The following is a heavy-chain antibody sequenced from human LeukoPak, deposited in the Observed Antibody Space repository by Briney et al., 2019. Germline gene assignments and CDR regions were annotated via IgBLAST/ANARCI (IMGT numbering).Heavy chain of an antibody. V-gene: IGHV1-8*03. D-gene: IGHD1-26*01. J-gene: IGHJ3*02. CDR1: GYTFTSYD. Sequence: WASVKVSCKASGYTFTSYDINWVRQATGQGLEWMGWMNPNSGNTGYAQKFQGRVTITRNTSISTAYMELNSLRSEDTAVYYCARGRGVTVGATNAFDIWGQGTMVTVSS. CDR3: ARGRGVTVGATNAFDI. CDR2: MNPNSGNT.